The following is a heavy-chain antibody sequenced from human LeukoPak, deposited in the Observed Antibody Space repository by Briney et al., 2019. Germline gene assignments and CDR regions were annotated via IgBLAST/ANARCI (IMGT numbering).Heavy chain of an antibody. D-gene: IGHD2-21*02. CDR3: ARDMTYCGGDCYWNWFDP. J-gene: IGHJ5*02. CDR2: IYTSGST. CDR1: GGSISSGDYY. V-gene: IGHV4-61*02. Sequence: SETLSLTCTVSGGSISSGDYYWSWIRQPPGKGLEWIGRIYTSGSTTYNPSLKSRVTMSVDTSKNQFSLKLSSVTAADTAVYYCARDMTYCGGDCYWNWFDPWGQGTLVTVSS.